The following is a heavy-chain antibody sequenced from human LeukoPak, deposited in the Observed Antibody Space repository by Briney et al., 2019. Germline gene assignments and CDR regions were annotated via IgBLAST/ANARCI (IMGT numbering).Heavy chain of an antibody. CDR3: ARDVTSYYYDSSGSIFDY. J-gene: IGHJ4*02. Sequence: GGSLRLSCAASGFTFSSYWMSWVRQAPGKGLEWVANIKQDGSEKYYVDSVKGRFTISRDNAKNSLCLQMNSLRAEDTAVYYCARDVTSYYYDSSGSIFDYWGQGTLVTVSS. CDR1: GFTFSSYW. V-gene: IGHV3-7*01. CDR2: IKQDGSEK. D-gene: IGHD3-22*01.